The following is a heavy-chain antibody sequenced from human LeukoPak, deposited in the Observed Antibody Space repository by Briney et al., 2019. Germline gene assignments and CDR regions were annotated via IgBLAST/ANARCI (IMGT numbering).Heavy chain of an antibody. D-gene: IGHD3-10*01. Sequence: SETLSLTCTVSGGSISSSSYYWGWIRQPPGKGLEWIGSIYYSGSTYYNPSLKSRVTISVDTSKNQFSLKLSSVTAADTAVYYCARHVPMPHRPHTYYYGSGSYSPFDYWGQGALVTVSS. CDR3: ARHVPMPHRPHTYYYGSGSYSPFDY. CDR1: GGSISSSSYY. V-gene: IGHV4-39*01. CDR2: IYYSGST. J-gene: IGHJ4*02.